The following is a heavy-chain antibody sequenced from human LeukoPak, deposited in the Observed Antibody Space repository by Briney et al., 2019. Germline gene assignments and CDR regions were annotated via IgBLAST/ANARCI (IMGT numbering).Heavy chain of an antibody. CDR1: GGSISSYC. CDR3: ARLLAVAGSRYFDL. J-gene: IGHJ2*01. CDR2: IYYSGST. D-gene: IGHD6-19*01. Sequence: SETLSLTFTVSGGSISSYCWSWIRQPPGKGLEWIGYIYYSGSTNYNPSLKSRVTISVDTSKNQFSLKLSSVTAADTAVYYCARLLAVAGSRYFDLWGRGTLVTVSS. V-gene: IGHV4-59*08.